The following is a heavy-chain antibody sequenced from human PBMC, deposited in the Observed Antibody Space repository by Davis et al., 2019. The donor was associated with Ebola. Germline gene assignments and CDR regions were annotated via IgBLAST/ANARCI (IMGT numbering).Heavy chain of an antibody. CDR2: INSDGSST. CDR1: GFTFSSYW. V-gene: IGHV3-74*01. CDR3: ARVYSGSYFTPFDY. D-gene: IGHD1-26*01. J-gene: IGHJ4*02. Sequence: HTGGSLRLSCAASGFTFSSYWMHWVRQAPGKGLVWVSRINSDGSSTSYADSVKGRFTISRDNAKNTLYLQMNSLRAEDTAVYYCARVYSGSYFTPFDYWGQGTLVTVSS.